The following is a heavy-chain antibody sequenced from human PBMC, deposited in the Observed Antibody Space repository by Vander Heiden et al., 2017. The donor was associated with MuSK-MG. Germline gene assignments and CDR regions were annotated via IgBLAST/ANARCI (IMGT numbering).Heavy chain of an antibody. V-gene: IGHV3-23*01. CDR1: GFAFSNYA. CDR2: ISGSGGST. CDR3: AKQVWDRSWYSDY. D-gene: IGHD6-13*01. Sequence: EVQLLESGGGLVQPGGSLRLSCAASGFAFSNYAMSWVRQAPGTGLEWVSAISGSGGSTYYADSVKGRFTISRDNSKNTLYLQVNSLRAEDTAVYYCAKQVWDRSWYSDYWGQGTLVTVSS. J-gene: IGHJ4*02.